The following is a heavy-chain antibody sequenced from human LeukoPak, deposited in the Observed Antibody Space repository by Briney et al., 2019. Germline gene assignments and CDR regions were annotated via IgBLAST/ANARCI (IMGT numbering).Heavy chain of an antibody. CDR1: GFTFSSYS. CDR3: ARDEAYYDLWSGYYRGGAFDI. V-gene: IGHV3-48*01. Sequence: GGSPRLSCAASGFTFSSYSMNWVRQAPGKGLEWVSYISSSSSTIYYADSVKGRFTISRDNAKNSLYLQMNSLRAEDAAVYYCARDEAYYDLWSGYYRGGAFDIWGQGTMVTVSS. CDR2: ISSSSSTI. J-gene: IGHJ3*02. D-gene: IGHD3-3*01.